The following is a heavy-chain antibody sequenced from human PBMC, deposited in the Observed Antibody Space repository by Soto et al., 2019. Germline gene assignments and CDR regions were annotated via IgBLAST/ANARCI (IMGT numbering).Heavy chain of an antibody. CDR2: IIPIFGTA. D-gene: IGHD1-26*01. CDR1: GGTFSSYA. V-gene: IGHV1-69*01. Sequence: QVQLVQSGAEVKKPGSSVKVSCKASGGTFSSYAISWVRQAPGQGLEWMGGIIPIFGTANYAQKFQGRVTITADESTSTAYMELSSLRSEDTAVYYCARVSHNNWALPYYYYYGMDVWGQGTTVTVSS. J-gene: IGHJ6*02. CDR3: ARVSHNNWALPYYYYYGMDV.